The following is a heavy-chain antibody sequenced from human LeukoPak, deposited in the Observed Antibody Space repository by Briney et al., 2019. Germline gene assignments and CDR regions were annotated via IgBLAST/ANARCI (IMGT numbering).Heavy chain of an antibody. Sequence: SETLSLTCTVPGGSISNYYWNWIRQPAGKGLEWIGRIYTSGSTDYNPSLKSRVTMSVDTSKNHLSLKLSSVTAADTAVYYCTREASGYSYGYEEHWGQGTLVTVSS. J-gene: IGHJ1*01. CDR3: TREASGYSYGYEEH. V-gene: IGHV4-4*07. D-gene: IGHD5-18*01. CDR2: IYTSGST. CDR1: GGSISNYY.